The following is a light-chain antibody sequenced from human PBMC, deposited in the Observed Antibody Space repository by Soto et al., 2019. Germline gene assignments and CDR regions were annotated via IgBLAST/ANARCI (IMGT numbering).Light chain of an antibody. CDR1: SSNIGAGYD. Sequence: QSVLTQPPSVSGAPGQRVTISCTGSSSNIGAGYDVHWYQQFPGTAPKLLIYGNSNRPSGVPDRFSGSKSGTSASLAITELQAEDEADYYCQSYDSSLSVYVFGTGTKLTVL. CDR2: GNS. J-gene: IGLJ1*01. V-gene: IGLV1-40*01. CDR3: QSYDSSLSVYV.